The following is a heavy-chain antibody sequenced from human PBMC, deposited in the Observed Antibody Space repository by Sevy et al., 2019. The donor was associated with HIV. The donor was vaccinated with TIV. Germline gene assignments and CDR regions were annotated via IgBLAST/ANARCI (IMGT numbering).Heavy chain of an antibody. CDR1: GFPFSSYG. Sequence: GGSLRLSCAASGFPFSSYGMNWVRQAPGKGLEWVSYISDISSAIYYADSVKGRFTISRDNAKKSLYLQMNSLRAEDMAVYYCARGLAALPGYYYGMDVWGQGTTVTVSS. CDR2: ISDISSAI. CDR3: ARGLAALPGYYYGMDV. D-gene: IGHD6-6*01. J-gene: IGHJ6*02. V-gene: IGHV3-48*01.